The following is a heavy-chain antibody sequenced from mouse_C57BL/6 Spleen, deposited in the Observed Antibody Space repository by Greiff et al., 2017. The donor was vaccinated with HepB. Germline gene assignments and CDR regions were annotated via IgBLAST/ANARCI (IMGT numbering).Heavy chain of an antibody. Sequence: VKLQESGAELVRPGASVTLSCKASGYTFTDYEMHWVKQTPVHGLEWIGAIDPETGGTAYNQKFKGKAILTADKSSSTAYMELRSLTSEDSAVYYCTITVVYWYFDVWGTGTTVTVSS. D-gene: IGHD1-1*01. V-gene: IGHV1-15*01. J-gene: IGHJ1*03. CDR3: TITVVYWYFDV. CDR1: GYTFTDYE. CDR2: IDPETGGT.